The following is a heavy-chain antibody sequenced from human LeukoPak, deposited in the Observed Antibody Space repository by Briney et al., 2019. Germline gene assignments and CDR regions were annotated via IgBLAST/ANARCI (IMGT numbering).Heavy chain of an antibody. V-gene: IGHV4-59*12. D-gene: IGHD2-2*01. J-gene: IGHJ3*02. CDR3: ARDPTFVVVPAGYAFDI. CDR2: IYYSGST. CDR1: GGSISSYY. Sequence: SETLSLTCTVSGGSISSYYWSWIRQPPGKGLEWIAYIYYSGSTNYNPSLKSRVTMSVDTSKNQFSLKLSSVTAADTAVYYCARDPTFVVVPAGYAFDIWGQGTMVTVSS.